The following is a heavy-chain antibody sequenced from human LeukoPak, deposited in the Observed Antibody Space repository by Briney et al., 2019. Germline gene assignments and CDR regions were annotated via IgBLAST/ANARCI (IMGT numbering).Heavy chain of an antibody. Sequence: SVKVSCRASGGTFSSYTISWVRQAPGQGLEWMGRIIPILGIANYAQKFQGRVTITADKSTSTAYMELSSLRSEDTAVYYCARDYENCSSTSCRLFQHWGQGTLVTVSS. CDR3: ARDYENCSSTSCRLFQH. D-gene: IGHD2-2*01. CDR2: IIPILGIA. V-gene: IGHV1-69*02. CDR1: GGTFSSYT. J-gene: IGHJ1*01.